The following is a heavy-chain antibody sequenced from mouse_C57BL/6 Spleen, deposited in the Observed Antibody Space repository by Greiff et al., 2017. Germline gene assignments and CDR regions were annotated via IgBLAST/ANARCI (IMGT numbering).Heavy chain of an antibody. V-gene: IGHV1-64*01. D-gene: IGHD2-3*01. J-gene: IGHJ2*01. CDR2: IHPNSGST. CDR1: GYTFTSYW. Sequence: VQLQQPGAELVKPGASVKLSCKASGYTFTSYWMHWVKQRPGQGLEWIGMIHPNSGSTNYNEKFKSKATLTVDKSSSTAYMQLSSLTSEDSAVYYCARGGLLGHYFDYWGQGTTRTVSS. CDR3: ARGGLLGHYFDY.